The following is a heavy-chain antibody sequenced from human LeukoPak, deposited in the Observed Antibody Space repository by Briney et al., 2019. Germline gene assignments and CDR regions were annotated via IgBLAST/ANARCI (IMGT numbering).Heavy chain of an antibody. J-gene: IGHJ4*02. CDR1: GGSISSSNW. CDR2: IYHSGST. V-gene: IGHV4-4*02. D-gene: IGHD6-13*01. Sequence: SETLSLTFAVSGGSISSSNWWSWVRQPPGKGLEWIGEIYHSGSTNYNPSLKSRVTISVDKSKNQFSLKLSSVTAADTAVYYCASGIAAAGGGFDHWGQGTLVTVSS. CDR3: ASGIAAAGGGFDH.